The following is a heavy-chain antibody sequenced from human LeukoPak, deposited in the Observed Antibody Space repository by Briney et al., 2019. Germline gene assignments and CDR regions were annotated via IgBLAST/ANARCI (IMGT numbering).Heavy chain of an antibody. D-gene: IGHD2-15*01. J-gene: IGHJ5*02. Sequence: PGGSLRLSCAASGFIVRTNYMSWVRQAPGKGLQWVSAISGSGGSTYYADSVKGRFTISRDNSKNTLYLQMNSLRAEDTAVYYCAKVRLVVVAATDNNWFDPWGQGTLVTVSS. CDR2: ISGSGGST. CDR3: AKVRLVVVAATDNNWFDP. V-gene: IGHV3-23*01. CDR1: GFIVRTNY.